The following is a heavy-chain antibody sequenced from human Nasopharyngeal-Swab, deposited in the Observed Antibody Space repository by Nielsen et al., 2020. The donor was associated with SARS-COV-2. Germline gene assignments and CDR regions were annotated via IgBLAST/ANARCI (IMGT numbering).Heavy chain of an antibody. J-gene: IGHJ6*03. D-gene: IGHD6-13*01. V-gene: IGHV3-23*01. Sequence: GESLKISCAASEFTFSSYAMSWVRQAPGEGLEWVSAISAASVNTQYANSVKGRFTISRDNAKNSLYLQMNSLRDEDTAVYYCASNPTGYSSSWYFYYYYMDVWGKGTTVTVSS. CDR1: EFTFSSYA. CDR2: ISAASVNT. CDR3: ASNPTGYSSSWYFYYYYMDV.